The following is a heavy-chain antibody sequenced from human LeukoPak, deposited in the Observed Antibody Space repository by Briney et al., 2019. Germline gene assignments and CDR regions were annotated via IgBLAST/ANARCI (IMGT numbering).Heavy chain of an antibody. CDR3: AKDPWGTVRGVSMDA. CDR1: GFTFSNYW. D-gene: IGHD3-10*01. J-gene: IGHJ6*03. V-gene: IGHV3-7*01. Sequence: GGSLRLSCAASGFTFSNYWMSWVRQAPGKGLEWVANIKQDRSEKYYADSVKGRFTISRDNSKNTLYLQMNSLRAEDTAVYYCAKDPWGTVRGVSMDAWGKGTTVTISS. CDR2: IKQDRSEK.